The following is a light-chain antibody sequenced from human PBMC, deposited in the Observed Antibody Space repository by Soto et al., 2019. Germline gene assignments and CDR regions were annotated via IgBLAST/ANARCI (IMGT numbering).Light chain of an antibody. CDR2: GAS. CDR1: QSVGSH. CDR3: QQYGSSGT. Sequence: IVMTQTPATLSVSPGEGATLSCRASQSVGSHLAWYQQKPGQTPRLLIYGASTRATGIPARFSGSGSGTEFTLTISSLQSDDFGVYYCQQYGSSGTFGQGTKVDIK. V-gene: IGKV3-15*01. J-gene: IGKJ1*01.